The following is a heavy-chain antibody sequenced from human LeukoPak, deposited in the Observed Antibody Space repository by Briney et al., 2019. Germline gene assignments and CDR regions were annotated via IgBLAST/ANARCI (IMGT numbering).Heavy chain of an antibody. CDR1: GGSISSFY. J-gene: IGHJ4*02. V-gene: IGHV4-34*01. CDR2: INHSGST. CDR3: ARGLVSAARTPGY. Sequence: KPSETLSLTCTVSGGSISSFYWSWIRQPPGKGLEWIGEINHSGSTNYNPSLKSRVTISVDTSKNQFSLKLSSVTAADTAVYYCARGLVSAARTPGYWGQGTLVTVSS. D-gene: IGHD6-6*01.